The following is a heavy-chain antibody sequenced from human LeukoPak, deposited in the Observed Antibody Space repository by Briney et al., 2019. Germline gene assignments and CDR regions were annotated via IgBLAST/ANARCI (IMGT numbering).Heavy chain of an antibody. J-gene: IGHJ4*02. Sequence: PGGSLRLSCAASGFTFSSYAMSWVRQAPGKGLEWVSAISGSGGSTYYADSVKGRFTISRDNSKNTLYLQMNSLRAEDTAVYYCAKPTVGYDILTGYYNPEHYFDYWGQGTLVIVSS. CDR3: AKPTVGYDILTGYYNPEHYFDY. CDR1: GFTFSSYA. V-gene: IGHV3-23*01. D-gene: IGHD3-9*01. CDR2: ISGSGGST.